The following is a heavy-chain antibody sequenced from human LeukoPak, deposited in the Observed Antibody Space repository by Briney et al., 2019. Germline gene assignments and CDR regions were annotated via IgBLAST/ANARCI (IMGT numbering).Heavy chain of an antibody. J-gene: IGHJ4*02. Sequence: GGSLRLSCAASGFTFSSYAMSWVRQAPGEGLEWVSAISGSGGSTYYADSVKGRFTITRDNSKNTLYLQMNSLRTEDTAVYYCARGAHKRDDYGGFFDYWGQGTLVTVSS. CDR2: ISGSGGST. D-gene: IGHD4-23*01. CDR1: GFTFSSYA. V-gene: IGHV3-23*01. CDR3: ARGAHKRDDYGGFFDY.